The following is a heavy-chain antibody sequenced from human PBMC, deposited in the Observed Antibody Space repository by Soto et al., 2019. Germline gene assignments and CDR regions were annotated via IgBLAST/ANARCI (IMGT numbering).Heavy chain of an antibody. V-gene: IGHV1-18*01. CDR1: GYTFSHYG. CDR3: ARGGQEGRNSGCGYIYDGMDV. Sequence: ASVKVSCKASGYTFSHYGIGWVRQAPGQGLEWMGWISAYNGNRHFAEGLRGRITMTTNTTTSTAEMELRSLSSDDTAVYYSARGGQEGRNSGCGYIYDGMDVWGQGTTVTVSS. D-gene: IGHD1-26*01. J-gene: IGHJ6*02. CDR2: ISAYNGNR.